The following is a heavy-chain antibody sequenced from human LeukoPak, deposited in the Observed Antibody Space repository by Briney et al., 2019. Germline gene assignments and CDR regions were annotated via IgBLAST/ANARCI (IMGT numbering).Heavy chain of an antibody. D-gene: IGHD3-10*01. J-gene: IGHJ6*04. Sequence: GRSLRLSCAACGFTFSSYAMHWVRQAPGKGLEWVAVISYDGSNKYYADSVKGRFTISRDNSKNTLYLQMNSLRAEDTAVYYCAKDLVEVRGVIITQDYYYGMDVWGKGTTVTVPS. CDR1: GFTFSSYA. CDR3: AKDLVEVRGVIITQDYYYGMDV. V-gene: IGHV3-30*04. CDR2: ISYDGSNK.